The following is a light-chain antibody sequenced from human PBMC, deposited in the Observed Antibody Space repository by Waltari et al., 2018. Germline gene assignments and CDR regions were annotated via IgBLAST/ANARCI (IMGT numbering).Light chain of an antibody. V-gene: IGLV2-8*01. CDR1: SSDVGGYNY. Sequence: QSVLTQPPSASGSPGQSVAISCTGTSSDVGGYNYASWYQQHPAKAPNLMIYEVTKRPAGVPDRFSGSKSGNTASLTVSGLQAEDEADYYCSSYAGSNNVFGTGTKVTVL. J-gene: IGLJ1*01. CDR2: EVT. CDR3: SSYAGSNNV.